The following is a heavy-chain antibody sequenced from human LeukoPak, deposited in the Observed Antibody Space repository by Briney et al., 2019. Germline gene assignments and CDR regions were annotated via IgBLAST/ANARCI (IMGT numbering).Heavy chain of an antibody. CDR3: ARDYDSSGPGFFAY. Sequence: ASVKASCKASGYTFTSYGISWVRQAPGQGLEWMGWISAYNGNTNYAQKLQGRVTMTTDTSTSTAYMELRSLRSDDTAVYYCARDYDSSGPGFFAYWGQGTLVTVSS. V-gene: IGHV1-18*01. CDR2: ISAYNGNT. D-gene: IGHD3-22*01. J-gene: IGHJ4*02. CDR1: GYTFTSYG.